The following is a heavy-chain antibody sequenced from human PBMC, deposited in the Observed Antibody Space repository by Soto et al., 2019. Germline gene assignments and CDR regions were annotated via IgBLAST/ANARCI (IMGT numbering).Heavy chain of an antibody. CDR2: IYYSGST. CDR3: ARGGGGNCGGDCYSRVRYYYYYGMDV. V-gene: IGHV4-61*01. Sequence: SETLSLTCTVSGGSVSSGSYYWSWIRQPPGKGLEWIGYIYYSGSTNYNPSLKSRVTISVDTSKNQFSLKLSSVTAADTAVYYCARGGGGNCGGDCYSRVRYYYYYGMDVWGQGTTVTVSS. D-gene: IGHD2-21*02. CDR1: GGSVSSGSYY. J-gene: IGHJ6*02.